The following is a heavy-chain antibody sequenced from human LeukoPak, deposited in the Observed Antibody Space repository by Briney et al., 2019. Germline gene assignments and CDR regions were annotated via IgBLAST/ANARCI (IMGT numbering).Heavy chain of an antibody. CDR3: AKDHDSSGWYYFDY. CDR1: GFTFSSYG. CDR2: IRYDGSNK. D-gene: IGHD6-19*01. J-gene: IGHJ4*02. V-gene: IGHV3-30*02. Sequence: PGGSLRLPCAASGFTFSSYGMHWVRQAPGKGLEWVAFIRYDGSNKYYADSVKGRFTISRDNSKNTLYLQMNSLRAEDTAVYYCAKDHDSSGWYYFDYWGQGTLVTVSS.